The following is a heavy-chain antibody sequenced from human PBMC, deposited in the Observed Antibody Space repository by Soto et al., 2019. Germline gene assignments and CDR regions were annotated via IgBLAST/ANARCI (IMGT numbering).Heavy chain of an antibody. J-gene: IGHJ4*02. CDR3: EGRYYDSTASSDYFDY. CDR2: IIPIFGTA. D-gene: IGHD3-22*01. CDR1: GGTFSSYA. V-gene: IGHV1-69*13. Sequence: GASVKVSCKASGGTFSSYAISWVRQAPGQGLEWMGGIIPIFGTANYAQKFQGRVTITADESTSTAYMELSSLRSEDTAVYYCEGRYYDSTASSDYFDYWGQGTLVTVSS.